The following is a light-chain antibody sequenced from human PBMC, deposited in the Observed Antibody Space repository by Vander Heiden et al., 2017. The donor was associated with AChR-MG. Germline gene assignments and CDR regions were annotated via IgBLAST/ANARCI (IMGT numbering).Light chain of an antibody. CDR3: QSYDSSLSGWV. J-gene: IGLJ3*02. CDR1: SSNIGAGYD. CDR2: GNS. V-gene: IGLV1-40*01. Sequence: QSVLTQPPSVSGAPGQRVTISCPGSSSNIGAGYDVHWYQQLPGTAPKHLIYGNSNRPSGIPDRFSGSKSGTSASLAITGLQAEDEADYYCQSYDSSLSGWVFGGGTKLTVL.